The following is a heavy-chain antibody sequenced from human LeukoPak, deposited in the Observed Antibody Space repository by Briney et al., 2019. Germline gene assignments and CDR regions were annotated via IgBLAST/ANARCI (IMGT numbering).Heavy chain of an antibody. D-gene: IGHD2-2*01. V-gene: IGHV1-2*02. Sequence: EVSVKVSCKASGYTFTGYYMHWVRQAPGQGLEWMGWINPNSGGTNYAQKFQGRVTMTRDTSISTAYMELSRLRSDDTAVYYCARGDIVVVPAAYNWFDPWGQGTLVTVSS. CDR1: GYTFTGYY. CDR2: INPNSGGT. J-gene: IGHJ5*02. CDR3: ARGDIVVVPAAYNWFDP.